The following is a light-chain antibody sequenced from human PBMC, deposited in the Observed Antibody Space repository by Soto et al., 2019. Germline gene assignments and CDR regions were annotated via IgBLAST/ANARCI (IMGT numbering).Light chain of an antibody. V-gene: IGKV1-39*01. CDR2: GAS. Sequence: IQMTQSPLSLSASVGDKVTLTCRTSQNINSYLSWYQQKPGKAPRLLIYGASSLQVGVPSRFIGSGSGTDFTLTITSLQPEDFATYYCQQSYSTPLTFGGGTKVDIK. CDR3: QQSYSTPLT. J-gene: IGKJ4*01. CDR1: QNINSY.